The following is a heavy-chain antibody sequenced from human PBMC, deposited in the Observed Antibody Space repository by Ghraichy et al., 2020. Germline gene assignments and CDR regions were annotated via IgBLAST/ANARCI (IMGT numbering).Heavy chain of an antibody. Sequence: SETLSLTCTVSGGSISSGGYYWSWIRQHPGKGLEWIGYIYYSGTTYYNPSLKSRVTISVDTSKNQFSLKLSSVTAADTAVYYCAGAVAADFSMDVWGQGTTVTVSS. J-gene: IGHJ6*02. CDR3: AGAVAADFSMDV. D-gene: IGHD2-15*01. CDR1: GGSISSGGYY. V-gene: IGHV4-31*03. CDR2: IYYSGTT.